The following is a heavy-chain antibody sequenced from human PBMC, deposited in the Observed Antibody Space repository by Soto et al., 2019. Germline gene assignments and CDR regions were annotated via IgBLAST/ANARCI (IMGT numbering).Heavy chain of an antibody. V-gene: IGHV4-61*01. Sequence: SETLSLTCTVSGGSVSSGSYYWSWIRQPPGKGLEWIGYIYYSGSTNYNPSLKSRVTISVDTSKNQFSLKLSSVTAADTAVYYCARATPFYYDFWSGYYTPDYYYYMDVWGKGTTVTVSS. D-gene: IGHD3-3*01. CDR3: ARATPFYYDFWSGYYTPDYYYYMDV. CDR2: IYYSGST. J-gene: IGHJ6*03. CDR1: GGSVSSGSYY.